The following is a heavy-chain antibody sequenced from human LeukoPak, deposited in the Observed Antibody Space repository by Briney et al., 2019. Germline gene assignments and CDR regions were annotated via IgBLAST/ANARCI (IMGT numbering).Heavy chain of an antibody. CDR2: ISSSSSFI. CDR1: GFTFSSYS. V-gene: IGHV3-21*01. Sequence: GSLRLSCAASGFTFSSYSMNWVRQAPGKGPEWVSSISSSSSFIYYADSVKGRFTISRDNAKNSLFLQMNSLRAEDTAVYYCASSRVIHCVTTGCYASFYQWGQGTLVTVSS. J-gene: IGHJ4*02. D-gene: IGHD2-2*01. CDR3: ASSRVIHCVTTGCYASFYQ.